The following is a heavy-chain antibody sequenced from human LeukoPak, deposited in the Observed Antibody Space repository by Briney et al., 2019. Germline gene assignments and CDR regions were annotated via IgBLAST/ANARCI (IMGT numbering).Heavy chain of an antibody. CDR3: AREEMATDYYYYGMDV. D-gene: IGHD5-24*01. J-gene: IGHJ6*02. CDR2: IWFDGKNE. CDR1: GFTFRSYG. Sequence: PGRSLRLSCAASGFTFRSYGMHWVRQAPGKGLEWVADIWFDGKNEHFADSVKGRSTISRDNSKNTMYLQINNVRAEDTAVYYCAREEMATDYYYYGMDVWGQGTTVTVSS. V-gene: IGHV3-33*01.